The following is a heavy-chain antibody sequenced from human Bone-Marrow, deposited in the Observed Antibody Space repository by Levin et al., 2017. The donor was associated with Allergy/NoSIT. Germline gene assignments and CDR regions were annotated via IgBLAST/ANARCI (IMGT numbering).Heavy chain of an antibody. CDR3: ARDDIVVVPAAIPHYYYGMDV. D-gene: IGHD2-2*02. V-gene: IGHV3-48*03. CDR2: ISSSGSTI. Sequence: LSLTCAASGFTFSSYEMNWVRQAPGKGLEWVSYISSSGSTIYYADSVKGRFTISRDNAKNSLYLQMNSLRAEDTAVYYCARDDIVVVPAAIPHYYYGMDVWGQGTTVTVSS. CDR1: GFTFSSYE. J-gene: IGHJ6*02.